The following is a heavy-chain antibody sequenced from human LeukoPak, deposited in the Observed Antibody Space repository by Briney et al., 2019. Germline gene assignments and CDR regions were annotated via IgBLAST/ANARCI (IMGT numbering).Heavy chain of an antibody. CDR3: ARESMVRGVIIIGAFDI. J-gene: IGHJ3*02. Sequence: PGGSLRLSCAASGFTFSDHYMDWVRQAPGKGLEWVGRTRNKANSYTTEYAASVKGRFTISRDDSKNSLYLQMSSLKTEDTAVYYCARESMVRGVIIIGAFDIWGQGTMVTVSS. V-gene: IGHV3-72*01. CDR2: TRNKANSYTT. D-gene: IGHD3-10*01. CDR1: GFTFSDHY.